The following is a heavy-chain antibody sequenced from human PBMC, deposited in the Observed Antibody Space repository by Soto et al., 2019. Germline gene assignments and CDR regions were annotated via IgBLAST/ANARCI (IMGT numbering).Heavy chain of an antibody. Sequence: GASVKVSCKASGYTFTSYCISWVRQAPGQGLEWMGWISAYNGNTNYAQKLQGRVTMTTDTSTSTAYMELRSLRSDDTAVYYCASVGYCSGGSCYWLDYWGQGTLGTVS. D-gene: IGHD2-15*01. CDR1: GYTFTSYC. J-gene: IGHJ4*02. V-gene: IGHV1-18*01. CDR2: ISAYNGNT. CDR3: ASVGYCSGGSCYWLDY.